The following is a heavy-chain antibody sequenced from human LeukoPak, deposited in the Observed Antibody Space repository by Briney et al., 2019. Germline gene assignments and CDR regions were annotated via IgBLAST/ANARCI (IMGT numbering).Heavy chain of an antibody. CDR2: ISSSSSYI. CDR1: GFTFSSYS. Sequence: GGSLGLSCAASGFTFSSYSMNWVRQAPGKGLEWVSSISSSSSYIYYADSVKGRFTISRDNAKNSLYLQMNSLRAEDTAVYYCARVETYYGSGSYSDDAFDIWGQGTMDTVSS. CDR3: ARVETYYGSGSYSDDAFDI. V-gene: IGHV3-21*01. D-gene: IGHD3-10*01. J-gene: IGHJ3*02.